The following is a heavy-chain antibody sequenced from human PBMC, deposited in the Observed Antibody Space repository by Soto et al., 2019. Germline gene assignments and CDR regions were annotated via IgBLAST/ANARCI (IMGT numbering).Heavy chain of an antibody. J-gene: IGHJ4*02. CDR1: GFTFSSYS. CDR2: ISSSSSYI. CDR3: ARKVLYYYDSSGYYDFDY. Sequence: GGSLRLSCAASGFTFSSYSMNWVRQAPGKGLEWVSSISSSSSYIYYADSVKGRFTISRDNAKNSLYLQMNSLRAEDTAVYYCARKVLYYYDSSGYYDFDYWGQGTLVTVSS. D-gene: IGHD3-22*01. V-gene: IGHV3-21*01.